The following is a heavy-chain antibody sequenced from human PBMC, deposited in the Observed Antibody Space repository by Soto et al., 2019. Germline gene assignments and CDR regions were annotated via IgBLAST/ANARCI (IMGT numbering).Heavy chain of an antibody. CDR1: GYSFTSYW. D-gene: IGHD2-15*01. CDR3: ARLDCSGGGCYSKWAPNIDY. J-gene: IGHJ4*02. V-gene: IGHV5-10-1*01. Sequence: GESLKISCKGSGYSFTSYWISWVRQMPGKGLEWMGRINPSDSYTNYSPSIQGHVTFSTDKSISTANLQWSSLKASDTAIYYCARLDCSGGGCYSKWAPNIDYWGQGTLVTVSS. CDR2: INPSDSYT.